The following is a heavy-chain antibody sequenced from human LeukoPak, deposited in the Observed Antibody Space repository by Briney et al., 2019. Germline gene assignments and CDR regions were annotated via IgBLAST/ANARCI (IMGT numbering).Heavy chain of an antibody. V-gene: IGHV1-46*01. J-gene: IGHJ6*03. D-gene: IGHD1-1*01. CDR3: ARGNDGWPHYYYYFMDV. CDR1: GYISTGYY. Sequence: ASVKVSCKASGYISTGYYIHWVRQAPGQGLEWMGVSNPGGGATTYAQKFQGRVTMTRDMSTSTVYMELRSLRSADTAVYYCARGNDGWPHYYYYFMDVWGKGTTVTVSS. CDR2: SNPGGGAT.